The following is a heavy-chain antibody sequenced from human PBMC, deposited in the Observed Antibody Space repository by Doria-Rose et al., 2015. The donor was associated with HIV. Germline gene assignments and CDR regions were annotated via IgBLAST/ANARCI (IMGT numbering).Heavy chain of an antibody. D-gene: IGHD6-13*01. CDR3: ARIKSSRWYHKYYFDF. V-gene: IGHV2-26*01. CDR2: ILSDDER. J-gene: IGHJ4*02. CDR1: GVSLSSPGMG. Sequence: SGPVLVKPTETLTLTCTASGVSLSSPGMGVSWIRQPPGQALEWLANILSDDERSYKTSLKSRLTISRGTSKSQVVLTMTDMDPVDTATYYCARIKSSRWYHKYYFDFWGQGTLVIVSA.